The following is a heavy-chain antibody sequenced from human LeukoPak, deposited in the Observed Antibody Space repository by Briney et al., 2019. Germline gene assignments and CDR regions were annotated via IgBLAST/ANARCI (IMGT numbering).Heavy chain of an antibody. CDR2: IYYSGST. V-gene: IGHV4-59*01. D-gene: IGHD6-6*01. J-gene: IGHJ5*02. CDR3: ARGQLEYSSSGWFDP. Sequence: SETLSLTCTVSGGSISSYYWSWIRQPPGKGLEWIGYIYYSGSTNYNPSLKSRVTISVDTSKNQFTLKLSSVTAADTAVYYCARGQLEYSSSGWFDPWGQGTLVTVSS. CDR1: GGSISSYY.